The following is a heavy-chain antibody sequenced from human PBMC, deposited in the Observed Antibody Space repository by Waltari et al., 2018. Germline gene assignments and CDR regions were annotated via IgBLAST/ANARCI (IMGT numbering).Heavy chain of an antibody. V-gene: IGHV4-4*09. CDR1: GGSISSYY. J-gene: IGHJ2*01. D-gene: IGHD3-22*01. CDR3: ARAYDSSGYYVSYWYFDL. CDR2: IYTSGST. Sequence: QVQLQESGPGLVKPLETLSLTCTVSGGSISSYYWSWIRQPPGKGLEWIGYIYTSGSTNYNPSLKSRVTISVDTSKNQFSLKLSSVTAADTAVYYCARAYDSSGYYVSYWYFDLWGRGTLVTVSS.